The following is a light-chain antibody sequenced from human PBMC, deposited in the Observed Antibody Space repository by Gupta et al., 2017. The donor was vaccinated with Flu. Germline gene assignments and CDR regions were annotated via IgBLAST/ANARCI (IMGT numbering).Light chain of an antibody. CDR2: AAS. CDR1: QGISSY. J-gene: IGKJ2*01. CDR3: QQYYSYPRT. Sequence: AIRMTPSPSSFSASTGDRVTITCRASQGISSYLAWYQQKPGKAPKLLIYAASTLQSGVPSRFSGSGSGTDFTLTIRGLQSEDFATYYCQQYYSYPRTFGQGTKLEIK. V-gene: IGKV1-8*01.